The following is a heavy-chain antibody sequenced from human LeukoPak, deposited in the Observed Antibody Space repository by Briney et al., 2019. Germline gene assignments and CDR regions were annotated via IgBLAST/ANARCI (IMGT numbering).Heavy chain of an antibody. V-gene: IGHV3-21*01. CDR3: ARDPRGHYDSSGYY. D-gene: IGHD3-22*01. J-gene: IGHJ4*02. Sequence: GGSLRLSCAASGFTFSSYSMNWVRQAPGKGLEWVSSISSSSSYIYYADSVKGRFTISRDNAKDSLYLQMNSLRAEDTAVYYCARDPRGHYDSSGYYWGQGTLVTVSS. CDR1: GFTFSSYS. CDR2: ISSSSSYI.